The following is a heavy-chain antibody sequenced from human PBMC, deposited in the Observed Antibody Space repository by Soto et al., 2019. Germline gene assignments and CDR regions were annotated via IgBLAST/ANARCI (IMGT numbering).Heavy chain of an antibody. Sequence: EVQLVESGGGLVKPGGSLRLSCAASGFTFSSYSMNWVRQAPGKGLEWVSSISGSSSYIYYADSVKGRFTISRDNAKNSLYLQMNSLRAEDTAVYYCARDRIAARHRSVDAFDIWGQGTMVTVSS. CDR3: ARDRIAARHRSVDAFDI. J-gene: IGHJ3*02. CDR2: ISGSSSYI. D-gene: IGHD6-6*01. V-gene: IGHV3-21*01. CDR1: GFTFSSYS.